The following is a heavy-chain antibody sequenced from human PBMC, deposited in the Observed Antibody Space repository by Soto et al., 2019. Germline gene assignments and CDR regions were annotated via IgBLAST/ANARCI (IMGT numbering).Heavy chain of an antibody. CDR1: GGSISSYY. CDR2: IYYSGST. D-gene: IGHD3-22*01. J-gene: IGHJ1*01. V-gene: IGHV4-59*01. Sequence: SETLSLTCTVSGGSISSYYWSWIRQPPGKGLEWIGYIYYSGSTNYNPSLKSRVTISVDTSKNQFSLTLSSVTAADTAVYYCARPTLLYDSSGYYPGYFQHWGQGTLVTVSS. CDR3: ARPTLLYDSSGYYPGYFQH.